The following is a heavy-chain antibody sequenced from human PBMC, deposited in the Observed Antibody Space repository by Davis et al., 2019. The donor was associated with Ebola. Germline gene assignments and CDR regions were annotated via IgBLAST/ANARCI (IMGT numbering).Heavy chain of an antibody. CDR2: IKQDGSEK. CDR1: GFTFSSYW. D-gene: IGHD3-3*01. Sequence: GESLKISCAASGFTFSSYWMSWVRQAPGKGLEWVANIKQDGSEKYYVDSVKGRFTISRDNAKNSLYLQMNSLRAEDTAVYYCASTIFGVVTHWGQGTLVTVSS. V-gene: IGHV3-7*01. J-gene: IGHJ4*02. CDR3: ASTIFGVVTH.